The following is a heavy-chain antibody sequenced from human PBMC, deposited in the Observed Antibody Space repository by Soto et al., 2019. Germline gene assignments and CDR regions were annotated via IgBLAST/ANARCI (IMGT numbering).Heavy chain of an antibody. CDR3: ARIYCSRTSCHINGMDI. Sequence: SETLSLTCAVSGYSIPTRFAWGGIWWPPGRGLEWIGTLHHSGTTYYNPSLKTRVTISLDTSKNQFFLKLSPVTAADTAIYYCARIYCSRTSCHINGMDIWGQGTTVT. V-gene: IGHV4-38-2*01. D-gene: IGHD2-2*02. J-gene: IGHJ6*02. CDR2: LHHSGTT. CDR1: GYSIPTRFA.